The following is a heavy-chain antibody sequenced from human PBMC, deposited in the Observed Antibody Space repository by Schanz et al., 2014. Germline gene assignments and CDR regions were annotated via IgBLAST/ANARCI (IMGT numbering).Heavy chain of an antibody. CDR3: ARARYTGYDCSGY. CDR2: INPNSGET. D-gene: IGHD5-12*01. CDR1: GYTFTDYP. Sequence: QVQLVQSGAEATKPGASVKVSCKASGYTFTDYPMNWVRQAPGQGLEWMGWINPNSGETNYEQKFKGRVTLTSDTSISTAFMELSGLTSDDTATYFCARARYTGYDCSGYWGQGTLLIVSS. J-gene: IGHJ4*02. V-gene: IGHV1-2*02.